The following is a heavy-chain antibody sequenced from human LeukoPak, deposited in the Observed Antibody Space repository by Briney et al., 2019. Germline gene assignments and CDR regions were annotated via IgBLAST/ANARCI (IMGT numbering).Heavy chain of an antibody. CDR1: GYTFTSYA. J-gene: IGHJ5*02. V-gene: IGHV1-3*03. CDR3: ARGDPYPTLGNWFDP. CDR2: INAGNGNT. Sequence: ASVKVSCKASGYTFTSYAMHWVRQAPGQRLEWMGWINAGNGNTKYSQEFQGRVTITRDTSASTAYMELSSLRSEDMAVYYCARGDPYPTLGNWFDPWGQGTLVTVSS. D-gene: IGHD3-16*01.